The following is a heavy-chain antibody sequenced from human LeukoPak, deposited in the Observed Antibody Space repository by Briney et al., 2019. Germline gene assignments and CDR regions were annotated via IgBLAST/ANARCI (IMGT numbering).Heavy chain of an antibody. CDR1: GFTFSSYS. J-gene: IGHJ4*02. Sequence: GGSLRLSCAASGFTFSSYSMNWVRQAPGKGLEWVSSISSSSSYIYYADSVKGRFTISRDNAKNSLYLQMNSLRAEDTAVYYCASGPYSSSYFASWGQGTMVTVSS. D-gene: IGHD6-13*01. CDR3: ASGPYSSSYFAS. V-gene: IGHV3-21*01. CDR2: ISSSSSYI.